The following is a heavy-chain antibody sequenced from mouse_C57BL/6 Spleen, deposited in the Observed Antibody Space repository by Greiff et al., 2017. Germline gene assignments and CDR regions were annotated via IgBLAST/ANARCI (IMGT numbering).Heavy chain of an antibody. D-gene: IGHD4-1*01. V-gene: IGHV1-42*01. CDR1: GYSFTGYY. J-gene: IGHJ2*01. Sequence: VQLQQSGPELVKPGASVKISCKASGYSFTGYYMNWVKQSPEKSLEWIGEINPRTGGTTYNQKFKAKATLTVDKSSSTAYMQLKSLTSEDSAVYYCARSPNWAFDYWGQGTTLTVSS. CDR3: ARSPNWAFDY. CDR2: INPRTGGT.